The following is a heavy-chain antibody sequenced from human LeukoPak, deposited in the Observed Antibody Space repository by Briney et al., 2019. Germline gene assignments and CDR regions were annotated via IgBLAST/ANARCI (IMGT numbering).Heavy chain of an antibody. D-gene: IGHD4-17*01. Sequence: GGSLRLSCAASGFTFSRYWMSWVRQASGKGLEWVANIKQDGSAKYYVDSVKGRFTISRDNAKNSMYLQMNSLRAEDTAVYYCARGGDDDFDLGDYWGQGTLVTVSS. CDR1: GFTFSRYW. J-gene: IGHJ4*02. CDR2: IKQDGSAK. CDR3: ARGGDDDFDLGDY. V-gene: IGHV3-7*01.